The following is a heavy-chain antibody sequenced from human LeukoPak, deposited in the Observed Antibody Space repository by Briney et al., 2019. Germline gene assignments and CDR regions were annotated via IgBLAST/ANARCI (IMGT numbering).Heavy chain of an antibody. CDR3: ARVRMVYAPNFDY. V-gene: IGHV4-34*01. J-gene: IGHJ4*02. CDR2: INHSGST. CDR1: GGSFSGYY. Sequence: SETLSLTCAVYGGSFSGYYWSWLRQPPGKGLEWIGEINHSGSTNYNPSLKSRVTISVDTSKNRFSLKLSSVTAADTAVYYCARVRMVYAPNFDYWGQGTLVTVSS. D-gene: IGHD2-8*01.